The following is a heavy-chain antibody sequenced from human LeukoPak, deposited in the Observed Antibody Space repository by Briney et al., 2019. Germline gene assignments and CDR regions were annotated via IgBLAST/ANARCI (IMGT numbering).Heavy chain of an antibody. D-gene: IGHD6-19*01. CDR3: ASLGGSSGWYNYYYYMDV. Sequence: GGSLRLSCAASGFTFDDYGMSWVRQAPGKGLEWVSGINWNGGSTGYADSVKGRFTISRDNAKNSLYLQMNSLRAEDTAVYYCASLGGSSGWYNYYYYMDVWGKGTTVTVSS. J-gene: IGHJ6*03. CDR1: GFTFDDYG. CDR2: INWNGGST. V-gene: IGHV3-20*04.